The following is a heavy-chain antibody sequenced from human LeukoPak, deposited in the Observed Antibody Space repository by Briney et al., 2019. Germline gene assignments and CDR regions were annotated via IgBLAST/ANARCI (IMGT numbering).Heavy chain of an antibody. CDR1: GYTFTSYG. D-gene: IGHD2-2*01. J-gene: IGHJ3*02. CDR2: ISAYNGNT. CDR3: ARDGRVVPAAIPDI. V-gene: IGHV1-18*01. Sequence: GASVKVSCKASGYTFTSYGISWVRQAPGQGLEWMGWISAYNGNTNYAQKLQGRVTMTTDTSASTAYMELRSLRSDDTAVYYCARDGRVVPAAIPDIWGQGTMVTVPS.